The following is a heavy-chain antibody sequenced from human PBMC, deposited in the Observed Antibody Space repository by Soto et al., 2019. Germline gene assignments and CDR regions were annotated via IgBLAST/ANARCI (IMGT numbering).Heavy chain of an antibody. CDR3: ARFQLIDTRGFDL. Sequence: SETLSLTCTVSGDSISSDDFYWSWIRQPPGKGLEWIAYIFYSGSTYYNSSLKSRLNIAIDTSKNQFSLRLTSVTAADTAVYYCARFQLIDTRGFDLWGQGTLVTVSS. D-gene: IGHD3-22*01. J-gene: IGHJ4*02. CDR2: IFYSGST. CDR1: GDSISSDDFY. V-gene: IGHV4-30-4*01.